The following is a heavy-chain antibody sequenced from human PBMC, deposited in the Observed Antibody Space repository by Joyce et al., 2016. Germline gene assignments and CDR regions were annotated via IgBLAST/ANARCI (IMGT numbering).Heavy chain of an antibody. Sequence: QLLLQESGPGLVKTSQTLSLICAVSGDSFTTGGYAWNWIRQPPGKGLEWIGDIYHSGNTHFTPSLQSRVTISLVRSKSQFSLKLSSVTAADTAVYYCARAPRGPGYFDSWGKGTLVTVSS. CDR3: ARAPRGPGYFDS. CDR2: IYHSGNT. CDR1: GDSFTTGGYA. V-gene: IGHV4-30-2*01. J-gene: IGHJ4*02. D-gene: IGHD3-10*01.